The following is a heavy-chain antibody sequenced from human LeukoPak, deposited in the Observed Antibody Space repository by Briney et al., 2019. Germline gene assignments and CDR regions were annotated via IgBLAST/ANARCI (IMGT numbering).Heavy chain of an antibody. CDR1: GFTFSSYT. V-gene: IGHV3-23*01. CDR3: AKEGFDS. Sequence: GGSLRLSCAASGFTFSSYTMSWVRQAPGKGLEWVSTITTSDGNTYYADSVKGRFTISRDNSKNTLYLQMNSLRAEDTAVYYCAKEGFDSWGQGTLVTVSS. J-gene: IGHJ4*02. CDR2: ITTSDGNT.